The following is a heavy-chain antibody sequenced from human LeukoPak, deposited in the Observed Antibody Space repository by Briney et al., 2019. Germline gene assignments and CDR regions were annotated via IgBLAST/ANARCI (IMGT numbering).Heavy chain of an antibody. CDR1: GGTFSSYA. CDR2: IIPIFGTA. CDR3: ARDRKWLFSGGYYYYYMDV. J-gene: IGHJ6*03. V-gene: IGHV1-69*13. D-gene: IGHD3-22*01. Sequence: SVKVSCKASGGTFSSYAISWLRQAPGQGLEWMGGIIPIFGTANYAQKFQGRVTITADESTSTAYMELSSLRSEDTAVYYCARDRKWLFSGGYYYYYMDVWGKGTTVTVSS.